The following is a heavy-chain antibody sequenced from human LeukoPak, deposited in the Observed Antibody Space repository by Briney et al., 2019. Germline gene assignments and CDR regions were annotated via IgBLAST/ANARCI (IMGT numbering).Heavy chain of an antibody. CDR3: ARYGGATMVRGVATYDS. D-gene: IGHD3-10*01. V-gene: IGHV3-48*01. J-gene: IGHJ4*02. CDR2: ISSSSSTI. CDR1: GFTFSSYS. Sequence: GGSLRLSCAASGFTFSSYSMNWVRQAPGKGLEWVSYISSSSSTIYYADSVKGRFTISRDNAKNSLYLQMNSLRAEDTAVYYCARYGGATMVRGVATYDSWGQGTLVTVSS.